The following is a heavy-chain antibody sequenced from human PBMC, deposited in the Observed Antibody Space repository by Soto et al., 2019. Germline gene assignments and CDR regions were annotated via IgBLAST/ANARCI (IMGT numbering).Heavy chain of an antibody. J-gene: IGHJ6*02. V-gene: IGHV4-30-2*01. CDR2: IYRSGGT. D-gene: IGHD3-22*01. CDR1: GDSISRGDYS. Sequence: SETLSLTXAVSGDSISRGDYSWSWIRQPPGKGLEWIGYIYRSGGTYYNPSLRSRVTISVDRSKNQFSLKLNSVTAADTAVYYCARDLHYYDTSGHYYSFYGLDVWGQGTTVTVSS. CDR3: ARDLHYYDTSGHYYSFYGLDV.